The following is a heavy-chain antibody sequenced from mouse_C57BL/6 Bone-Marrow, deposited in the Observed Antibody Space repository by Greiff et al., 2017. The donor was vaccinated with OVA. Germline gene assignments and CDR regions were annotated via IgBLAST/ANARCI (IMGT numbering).Heavy chain of an antibody. J-gene: IGHJ3*01. CDR2: INPYNGGT. CDR3: ARGPTVVATDYFDY. CDR1: GYTFTDYY. D-gene: IGHD1-1*01. V-gene: IGHV1-19*01. Sequence: VQLQQSGPVLVKPGASVKMSCKASGYTFTDYYMNWVKQSHGKSLEWIGVINPYNGGTSYNQKFKGKATLTVDKSSSTAYMELNSLTSEDSAVYYCARGPTVVATDYFDYWGQGTLVTVSA.